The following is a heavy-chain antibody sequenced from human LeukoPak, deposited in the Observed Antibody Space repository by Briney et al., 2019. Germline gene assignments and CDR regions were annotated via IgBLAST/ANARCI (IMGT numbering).Heavy chain of an antibody. D-gene: IGHD3-22*01. V-gene: IGHV1-18*01. Sequence: ASVKVSCTASGYTFTSYGISWVRQAPGQGHEWMGWISAYNGNTNYAQKLQGRVTMTTDTSTSTAYMELRSLRSDDAAVYYCAGEYYYDSSPSGYWGQGALVTVSS. J-gene: IGHJ4*02. CDR1: GYTFTSYG. CDR3: AGEYYYDSSPSGY. CDR2: ISAYNGNT.